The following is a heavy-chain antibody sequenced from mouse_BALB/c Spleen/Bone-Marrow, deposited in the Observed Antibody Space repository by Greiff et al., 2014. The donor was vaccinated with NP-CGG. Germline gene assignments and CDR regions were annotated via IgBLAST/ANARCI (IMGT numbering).Heavy chain of an antibody. D-gene: IGHD2-2*01. V-gene: IGHV1-39*01. CDR3: ATRYYGYDDYFDY. J-gene: IGHJ2*01. CDR2: IDPYYGGT. CDR1: GYSFTGCN. Sequence: QLVESGPELEKPGASVKISCKASGYSFTGCNMNWVKQSNGKSLEWIGNIDPYYGGTSYNQKFKGKATLTVDKSSSTAYMQLKSLTSEDSAVYYCATRYYGYDDYFDYWGQGTALTVSS.